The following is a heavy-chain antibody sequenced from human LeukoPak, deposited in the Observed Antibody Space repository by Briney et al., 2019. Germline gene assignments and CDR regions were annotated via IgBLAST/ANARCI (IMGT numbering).Heavy chain of an antibody. CDR2: ISYDGSNK. D-gene: IGHD5/OR15-5a*01. CDR1: GFTFSSYA. Sequence: GGSLRLSCAASGFTFSSYAMHWVRQAPGKGLEWGAVISYDGSNKYYADSVKGRFTISRDNSKNTLYLQMNSLRSEDTAVYYCARGNIVSTITEVDYWGQGTLVTVSS. V-gene: IGHV3-30*04. CDR3: ARGNIVSTITEVDY. J-gene: IGHJ4*02.